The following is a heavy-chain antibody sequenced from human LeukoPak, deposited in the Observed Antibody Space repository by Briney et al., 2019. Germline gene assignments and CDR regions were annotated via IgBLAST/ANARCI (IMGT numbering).Heavy chain of an antibody. CDR2: IGSNGGST. Sequence: PGGSLRLSCAASGFTFTSYAMHWVRQAPGKGLEYVSTIGSNGGSTYYGNSVKGRFTISRDNSKNTLYLQMGSLRAEDMAVYYCARERYSGYDFDAFDVWGQGTTVTVSS. V-gene: IGHV3-64*01. CDR1: GFTFTSYA. J-gene: IGHJ3*01. D-gene: IGHD5-12*01. CDR3: ARERYSGYDFDAFDV.